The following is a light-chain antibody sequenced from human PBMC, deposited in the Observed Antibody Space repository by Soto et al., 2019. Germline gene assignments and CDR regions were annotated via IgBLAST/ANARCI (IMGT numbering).Light chain of an antibody. Sequence: QSLIADPASLSGSPGQSITISCTGASSDVGFSDYVSWYQQHPGKAPKLLIYGATNRPSGVSNRFSGSKSGNTASLRISGLQAEDEADYYCCSYIHFTTVFGGGTKVTVL. CDR1: SSDVGFSDY. V-gene: IGLV2-14*01. CDR3: CSYIHFTTV. CDR2: GAT. J-gene: IGLJ3*02.